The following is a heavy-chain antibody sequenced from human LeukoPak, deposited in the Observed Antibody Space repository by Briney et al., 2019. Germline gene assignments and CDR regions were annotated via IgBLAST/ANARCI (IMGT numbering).Heavy chain of an antibody. CDR1: GGSISSSSYN. CDR2: IYYSGST. V-gene: IGHV4-39*01. Sequence: SETLSLTCTVSGGSISSSSYNWGWIRQPPGKGLGSIGSIYYSGSTYYNPSLKSRVTISVDTSKNQFSLKLSSVTAADTAVYYCARRVRGVVAYFDYWGQGTLVTVSS. D-gene: IGHD3-10*01. CDR3: ARRVRGVVAYFDY. J-gene: IGHJ4*02.